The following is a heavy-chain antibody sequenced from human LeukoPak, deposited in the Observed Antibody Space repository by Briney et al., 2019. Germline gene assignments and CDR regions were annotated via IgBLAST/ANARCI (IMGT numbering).Heavy chain of an antibody. J-gene: IGHJ6*02. CDR3: VPRSRGMDV. CDR1: GFIVGSNY. CDR2: IYSGGST. V-gene: IGHV3-53*01. Sequence: GGSLRLSCAVSGFIVGSNYMSWVRQAPGKGLEWVSVIYSGGSTYYADSVKGRFIISRDNSKNTLYLQMNSLRAEDTAVYYCVPRSRGMDVWGQGTTVTVSS. D-gene: IGHD3-10*01.